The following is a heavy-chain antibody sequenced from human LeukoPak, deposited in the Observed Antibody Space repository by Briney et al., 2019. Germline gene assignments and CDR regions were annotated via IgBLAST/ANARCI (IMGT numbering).Heavy chain of an antibody. J-gene: IGHJ4*02. Sequence: GGSLRLSCAASGFTVSSNYMSWVRQAPGKGLEWVSVIYSGGSTYYADSVKGRFTISRDNSKNTLYLQMNSLRAEDTAVYYCASGGYSTYCSSSGFDYWGQGTLVTVSS. CDR2: IYSGGST. D-gene: IGHD6-6*01. V-gene: IGHV3-53*01. CDR3: ASGGYSTYCSSSGFDY. CDR1: GFTVSSNY.